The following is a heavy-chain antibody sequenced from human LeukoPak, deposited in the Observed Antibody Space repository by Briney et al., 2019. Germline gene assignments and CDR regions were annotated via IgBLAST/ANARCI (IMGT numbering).Heavy chain of an antibody. J-gene: IGHJ4*02. CDR2: INPSGGST. V-gene: IGHV1-46*01. D-gene: IGHD6-19*01. Sequence: ASVKVSCKASGYTFTSYYMHWVRQAPGQGLEWMGIINPSGGSTSYAQKFQGRVTMTRDTSTSTVYMELSSLRSEDTAVYYCARRYSSGWYTADKGDYFDYWGQGTLVTVSS. CDR1: GYTFTSYY. CDR3: ARRYSSGWYTADKGDYFDY.